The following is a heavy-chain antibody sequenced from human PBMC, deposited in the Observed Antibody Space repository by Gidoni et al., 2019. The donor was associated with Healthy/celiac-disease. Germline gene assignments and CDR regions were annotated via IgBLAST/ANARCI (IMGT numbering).Heavy chain of an antibody. Sequence: EVQLVESGGGRVKPGASLRLSCAASGFTFGNYSMNWVRQAPGKGLAWVSSISSSSSYIYYADSVKGRFTISRDNAKHSLYLQLNSLRAEDTAVYYCASTYSSSTFDYWGQGTLVTVSS. J-gene: IGHJ4*02. CDR2: ISSSSSYI. D-gene: IGHD6-13*01. CDR1: GFTFGNYS. CDR3: ASTYSSSTFDY. V-gene: IGHV3-21*01.